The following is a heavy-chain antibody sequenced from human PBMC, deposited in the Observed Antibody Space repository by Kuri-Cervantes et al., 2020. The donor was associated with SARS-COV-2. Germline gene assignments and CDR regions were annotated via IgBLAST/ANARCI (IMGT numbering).Heavy chain of an antibody. Sequence: GGSLRLSCAASGFTFSSYAMSWVRQAPGKGLEWVSAISGSGGSTYYADSVKGRFTISRDNSKNTLYLQMNSLRAEDTAVYYCARARYCSSTSCYMSYYYGMDVWGQGTAVTVSS. CDR2: ISGSGGST. CDR1: GFTFSSYA. CDR3: ARARYCSSTSCYMSYYYGMDV. J-gene: IGHJ6*02. V-gene: IGHV3-23*01. D-gene: IGHD2-2*02.